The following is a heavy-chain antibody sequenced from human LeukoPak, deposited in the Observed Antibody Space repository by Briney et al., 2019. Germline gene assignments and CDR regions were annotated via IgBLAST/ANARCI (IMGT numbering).Heavy chain of an antibody. Sequence: GGSLRLSCAASGFTFSSYAMHWVRQAPGKGLEWVAVISYDGSNKYYADSVKGRFTISRDNSKTTLYLQMNSLRAEDTAVYYCARESQYYYERGYFQHWGQGTLVTVSS. CDR2: ISYDGSNK. D-gene: IGHD3-22*01. CDR1: GFTFSSYA. J-gene: IGHJ1*01. CDR3: ARESQYYYERGYFQH. V-gene: IGHV3-30-3*01.